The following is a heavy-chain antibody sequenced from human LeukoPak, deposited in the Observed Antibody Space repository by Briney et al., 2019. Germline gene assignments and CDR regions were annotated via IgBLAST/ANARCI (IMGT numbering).Heavy chain of an antibody. Sequence: GGSLRLSCAASGFTFSSYGMSWVRQAPGKGLEWVSAISGSGGSTYYADSVKGRFTISRDNSKNTLYLQMNSLRAEDTALYYCARVSGSYYFDYWGQGTLVTVSS. CDR1: GFTFSSYG. J-gene: IGHJ4*02. CDR2: ISGSGGST. D-gene: IGHD1-26*01. CDR3: ARVSGSYYFDY. V-gene: IGHV3-23*01.